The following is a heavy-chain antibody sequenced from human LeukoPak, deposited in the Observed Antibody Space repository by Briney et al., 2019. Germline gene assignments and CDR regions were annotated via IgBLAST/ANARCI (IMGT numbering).Heavy chain of an antibody. CDR3: AKDPPTVMANAFHI. Sequence: GGSLRLSCAASGFTISSYGMSWVRQAPGKELEWVSSISGSGGTTYYADSVKGRFTISRDNSKNTLYLQMNSLRADDTAVYSCAKDPPTVMANAFHIWGQGTMVTVS. D-gene: IGHD5-18*01. CDR2: ISGSGGTT. J-gene: IGHJ3*02. CDR1: GFTISSYG. V-gene: IGHV3-23*01.